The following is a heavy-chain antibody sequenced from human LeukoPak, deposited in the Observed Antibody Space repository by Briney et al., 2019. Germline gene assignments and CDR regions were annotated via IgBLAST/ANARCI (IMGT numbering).Heavy chain of an antibody. CDR1: GFTFSNYG. J-gene: IGHJ6*03. CDR3: GKEGEQSAYYYYYMDV. D-gene: IGHD1/OR15-1a*01. Sequence: GGSLRLSCAASGFTFSNYGMHWVRQAPGKGLEWVAFIRYDGSNKYYTDSVKGRFTISRDNSRNTLFLQMNSLRTEDTAVYYCGKEGEQSAYYYYYMDVWAKGPRSPSP. CDR2: IRYDGSNK. V-gene: IGHV3-30*02.